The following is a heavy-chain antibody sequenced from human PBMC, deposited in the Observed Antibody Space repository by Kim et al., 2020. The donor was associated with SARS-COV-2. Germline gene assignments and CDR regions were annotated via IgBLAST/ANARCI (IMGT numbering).Heavy chain of an antibody. CDR2: IDWDDDK. D-gene: IGHD6-19*01. J-gene: IGHJ6*02. Sequence: SGPTLVKPTHTLTLTCTFSGFSLSTSGMCVSWTRQPPGKALEWLARIDWDDDKYYSTSLKTRLTISKDTSKNQVVLTMTNMDPVDTATYYCARIRIAVAGIGNYYYYGMDVWGQGTTVTVSS. CDR3: ARIRIAVAGIGNYYYYGMDV. V-gene: IGHV2-70*11. CDR1: GFSLSTSGMC.